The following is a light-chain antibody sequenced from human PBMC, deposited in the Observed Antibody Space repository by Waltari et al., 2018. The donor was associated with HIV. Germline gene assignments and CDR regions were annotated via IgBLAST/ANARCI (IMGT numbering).Light chain of an antibody. V-gene: IGLV1-44*01. CDR3: AAWDDSLGGVV. CDR1: SSNIGSNT. Sequence: QSVLTQPPSASGTPGQRVTISCSGSSSNIGSNTVNWYQQLPGTAPKVLRYGSNQPPSGDPNRFSGSKSGTSAALSISGLQSEDEADYYGAAWDDSLGGVVFGGGTKLTVL. CDR2: GSN. J-gene: IGLJ3*02.